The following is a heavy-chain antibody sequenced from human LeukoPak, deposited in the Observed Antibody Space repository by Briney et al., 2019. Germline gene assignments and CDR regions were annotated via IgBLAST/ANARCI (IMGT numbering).Heavy chain of an antibody. CDR1: GYTFTSYY. CDR3: ARERPTFGVAARTYYYMDV. J-gene: IGHJ6*03. CDR2: INPNSGGT. D-gene: IGHD3-3*01. V-gene: IGHV1-2*02. Sequence: ASVKVSCKASGYTFTSYYMHWVRQAPGQGLEWMGWINPNSGGTNYAQKFQGRVTMTRDTSISTAYMELSRLRSDDTAVYYCARERPTFGVAARTYYYMDVWGKGTTVTVSS.